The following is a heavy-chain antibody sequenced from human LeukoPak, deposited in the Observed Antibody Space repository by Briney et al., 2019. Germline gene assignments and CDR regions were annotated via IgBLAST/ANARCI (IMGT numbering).Heavy chain of an antibody. V-gene: IGHV3-23*01. CDR3: AKDLGFWSGYNY. Sequence: GGSLRLSCAASGFTFSSYAMSWVRQAPGKGLEWVPAISGSGGSTYYADSVKGRFTISRDNSKNTLYLQMNSLRAEDTAVYYCAKDLGFWSGYNYWGQGTLVTVSS. CDR1: GFTFSSYA. J-gene: IGHJ4*02. CDR2: ISGSGGST. D-gene: IGHD3-3*01.